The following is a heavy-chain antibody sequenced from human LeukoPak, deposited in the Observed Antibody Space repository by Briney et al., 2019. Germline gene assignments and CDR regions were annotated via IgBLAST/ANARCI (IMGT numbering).Heavy chain of an antibody. J-gene: IGHJ6*02. CDR2: IYYSGST. CDR1: GGSISSGDCY. D-gene: IGHD2-15*01. CDR3: ARDGREEYYYYGMDV. V-gene: IGHV4-30-4*01. Sequence: SETLSLTCTVSGGSISSGDCYWSWIRQPPGKGLEWIGYIYYSGSTYCNPSLKSRVTISVDTSKNQFSLKLSSVTAADTAVYYCARDGREEYYYYGMDVWGQGTTVTVSS.